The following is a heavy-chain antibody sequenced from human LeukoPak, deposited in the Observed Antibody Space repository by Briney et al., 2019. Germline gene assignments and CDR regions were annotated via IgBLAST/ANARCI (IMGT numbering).Heavy chain of an antibody. J-gene: IGHJ4*02. Sequence: PGGTLRLSCIVSGFTVSSNSMSWVRQAPGKGLGWVSFIYRDNQHYSDSFKGRFTISRDNSKNTLYLQMNSLRAEDTAVYYCARRAGAYSHPYDYWGQGTLVTVSS. V-gene: IGHV3-53*01. CDR3: ARRAGAYSHPYDY. D-gene: IGHD4/OR15-4a*01. CDR1: GFTVSSNS. CDR2: IYRDNQ.